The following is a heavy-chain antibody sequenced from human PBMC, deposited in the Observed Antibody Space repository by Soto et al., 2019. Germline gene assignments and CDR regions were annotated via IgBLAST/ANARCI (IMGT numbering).Heavy chain of an antibody. V-gene: IGHV3-30*18. CDR1: GFTFSSYG. Sequence: QPGGSPRLSCAACGFTFSSYGMHWVRQAPGKGLEWVAVISYDGSNKYYADSVKGRFTISRDNSKNTLYLQMNSLRAEDTAVYYCAKDGSPPRQVLRFLEWLPPHYYCGMDVWGQGTTVTVSS. CDR2: ISYDGSNK. J-gene: IGHJ6*02. CDR3: AKDGSPPRQVLRFLEWLPPHYYCGMDV. D-gene: IGHD3-3*01.